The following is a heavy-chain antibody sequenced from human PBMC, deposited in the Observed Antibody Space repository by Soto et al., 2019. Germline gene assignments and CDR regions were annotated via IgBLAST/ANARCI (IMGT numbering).Heavy chain of an antibody. Sequence: QVQLVESGGGVVQPGRSLRLSCAASGFTFSSYAMHWVRQSPGKGLEWVAVISYDGSNKYYADSVKGRFTISRDNYQNTLYLQMNSLRAEDTAVYYCARDRDGYNPDYWGQGTLVTVSS. V-gene: IGHV3-30-3*01. CDR1: GFTFSSYA. D-gene: IGHD5-12*01. J-gene: IGHJ4*02. CDR3: ARDRDGYNPDY. CDR2: ISYDGSNK.